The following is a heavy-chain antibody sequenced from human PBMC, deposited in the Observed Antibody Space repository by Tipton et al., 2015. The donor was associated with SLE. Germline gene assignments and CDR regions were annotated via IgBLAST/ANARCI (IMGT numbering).Heavy chain of an antibody. J-gene: IGHJ3*02. V-gene: IGHV4-39*07. CDR3: ARTIEAAFDI. CDR2: INHSGST. D-gene: IGHD5-24*01. CDR1: GGSISSGSYY. Sequence: TLSLTCTVSGGSISSGSYYWSWIRQPPGKGLEWIGEINHSGSTNYNPSLKGRVTISVDTSKNQFSLKLSSVTAADTAVYYCARTIEAAFDIWGQGTLVTVSS.